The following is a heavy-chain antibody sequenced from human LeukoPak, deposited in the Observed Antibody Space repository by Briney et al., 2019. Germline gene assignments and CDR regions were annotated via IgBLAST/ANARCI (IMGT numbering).Heavy chain of an antibody. D-gene: IGHD4-11*01. Sequence: SVKVSCKASGFTFTSSAMQWVRQARGQRHEWIGWIVVGSGNTNYAQKFQERVTITRDMSTSTAYMELSSLRSEDTAVYYCARAGGWAREDYSADAFHIWGQGTMVTVSS. CDR1: GFTFTSSA. CDR2: IVVGSGNT. J-gene: IGHJ3*02. CDR3: ARAGGWAREDYSADAFHI. V-gene: IGHV1-58*02.